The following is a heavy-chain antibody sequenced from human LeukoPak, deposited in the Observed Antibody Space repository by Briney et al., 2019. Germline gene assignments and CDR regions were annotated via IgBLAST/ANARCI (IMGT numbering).Heavy chain of an antibody. Sequence: GGSLRLSCAASGFTFSSYAMSWVRRAPGKGLEWVSAISGSGGSTYYADSVKGRLTISRDNSKNTLYLQMNSLRAEDTAVYYCASEGVVTLYFDYWGQGTLVTVSS. V-gene: IGHV3-23*01. J-gene: IGHJ4*02. CDR1: GFTFSSYA. CDR3: ASEGVVTLYFDY. D-gene: IGHD3-3*01. CDR2: ISGSGGST.